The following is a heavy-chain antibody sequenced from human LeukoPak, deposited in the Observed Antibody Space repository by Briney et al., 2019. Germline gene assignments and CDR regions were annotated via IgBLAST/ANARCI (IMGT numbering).Heavy chain of an antibody. Sequence: SETLSLTCTVSGGSISSSSYYWGWIRQPPGKGLEWIGSIYYSGSTYYNPSLKSRVTISVDTSKNQFSLKLSSVTAADTAVYYCATSDYYGSGSYVMDVWGKGTRSPSPQ. CDR1: GGSISSSSYY. CDR2: IYYSGST. D-gene: IGHD3-10*01. V-gene: IGHV4-39*01. J-gene: IGHJ6*04. CDR3: ATSDYYGSGSYVMDV.